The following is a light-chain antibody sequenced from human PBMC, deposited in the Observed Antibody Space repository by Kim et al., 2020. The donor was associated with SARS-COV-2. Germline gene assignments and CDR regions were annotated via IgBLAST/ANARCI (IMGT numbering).Light chain of an antibody. V-gene: IGLV3-1*01. CDR3: QAWDSSTGVV. CDR2: EDT. CDR1: KLGNKY. Sequence: VSPGQTASVPCSGDKLGNKYVCWYQQKPGQSPVVVIYEDTKRPAGIPERFSGSNSGNTATLTISGTQATDEADYYCQAWDSSTGVVFGGGTQLTVL. J-gene: IGLJ2*01.